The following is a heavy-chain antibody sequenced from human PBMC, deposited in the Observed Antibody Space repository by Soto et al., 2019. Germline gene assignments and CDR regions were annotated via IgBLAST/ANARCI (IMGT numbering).Heavy chain of an antibody. Sequence: AASVKVSCKASGGTFSSYAISWVRQAPGQGLEWMGGIIPIFGTANYAQKFQGRVTITADESTSTAYMELSSLRSEDTAVYYCARAPQVGSYFDYWGQGTLVTVSS. CDR2: IIPIFGTA. CDR1: GGTFSSYA. CDR3: ARAPQVGSYFDY. J-gene: IGHJ4*02. D-gene: IGHD1-26*01. V-gene: IGHV1-69*13.